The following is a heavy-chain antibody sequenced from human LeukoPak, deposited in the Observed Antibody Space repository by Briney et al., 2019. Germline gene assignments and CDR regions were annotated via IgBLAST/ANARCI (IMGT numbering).Heavy chain of an antibody. V-gene: IGHV3-23*01. J-gene: IGHJ3*02. CDR1: GFTFSSYA. CDR2: ISGSGGST. CDR3: ARAVGYSGYVGAFDI. D-gene: IGHD5-12*01. Sequence: GGSLRLSCAASGFTFSSYAMSWVRQAPGKGLEWVSAISGSGGSTYYADSVKGRFTTSRDNSKNTLYLQMNSLRAEDTAVYYCARAVGYSGYVGAFDIWGQGTMVTVSS.